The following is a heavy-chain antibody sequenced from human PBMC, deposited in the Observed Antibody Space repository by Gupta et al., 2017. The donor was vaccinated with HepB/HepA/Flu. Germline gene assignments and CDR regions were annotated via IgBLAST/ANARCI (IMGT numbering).Heavy chain of an antibody. D-gene: IGHD1-1*01. V-gene: IGHV3-7*01. CDR2: INRDGSEK. Sequence: EVQLVESGGGLVQPGGSLRLSCAASGFTLSNDWMYWVRQAPGKGLEWVATINRDGSEKYYVDSVKGRFTVSRDNAKNSLFLQMNSLRAEDTAIYYCVRDLRYWTFDIWGQGTRVTVSA. CDR3: VRDLRYWTFDI. CDR1: GFTLSNDW. J-gene: IGHJ3*02.